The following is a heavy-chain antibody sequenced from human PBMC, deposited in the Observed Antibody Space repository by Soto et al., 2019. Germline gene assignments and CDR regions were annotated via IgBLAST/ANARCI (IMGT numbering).Heavy chain of an antibody. Sequence: ASGQVSFKASCFTFSNYGLNWVRQSPGQVLEWMGWVSAKNGHTNYAQNLQGRVSMTTDTSTSTAYMELRGLTFDDTAVYYCARDIESVTAKHFFYYYAMDVWGQGPTVTVSS. J-gene: IGHJ6*02. CDR2: VSAKNGHT. CDR3: ARDIESVTAKHFFYYYAMDV. V-gene: IGHV1-18*01. D-gene: IGHD2-8*01. CDR1: CFTFSNYG.